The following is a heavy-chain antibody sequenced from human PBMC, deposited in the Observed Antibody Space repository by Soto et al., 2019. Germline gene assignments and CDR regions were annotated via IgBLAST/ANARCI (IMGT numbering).Heavy chain of an antibody. D-gene: IGHD3-22*01. V-gene: IGHV3-72*01. Sequence: PVGSLRLSCTCSVCTLSDHYIDCVRQSPGKCLEWVGRSRDKAQGYSTTYAASVKGRFTTSRDESKNSVYLQMNSLKTEDTAIYYCVRTTYFSDSSVYHRFFEYLGQGTLVNVSS. CDR3: VRTTYFSDSSVYHRFFEY. J-gene: IGHJ4*02. CDR2: SRDKAQGYST. CDR1: VCTLSDHY.